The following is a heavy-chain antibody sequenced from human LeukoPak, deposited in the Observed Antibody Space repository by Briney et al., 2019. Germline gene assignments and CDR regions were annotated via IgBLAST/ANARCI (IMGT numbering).Heavy chain of an antibody. Sequence: SETLSLTCTVSGGSISSSSYYWGWIRQPPGKGLEWIGSIYYSGSTYYNPSLKSRVTISVDTSKNQFSLKLSSVTAADTAVYYCARDLSYYSIDVWGQGTTVTVSS. CDR1: GGSISSSSYY. V-gene: IGHV4-39*07. CDR2: IYYSGST. J-gene: IGHJ6*02. D-gene: IGHD3-16*02. CDR3: ARDLSYYSIDV.